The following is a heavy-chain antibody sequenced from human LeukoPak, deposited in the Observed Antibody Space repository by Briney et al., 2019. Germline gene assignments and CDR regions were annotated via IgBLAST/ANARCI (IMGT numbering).Heavy chain of an antibody. J-gene: IGHJ3*02. D-gene: IGHD3-10*01. CDR3: AILLFGQESLLWFGDPGLSAFDI. CDR2: IYYSGST. V-gene: IGHV4-59*12. CDR1: GGSISSYY. Sequence: PSETLSLTCTVSGGSISSYYWSWIRQPPGKGLEWIGYIYYSGSTNYNPPLKSRVTISVDTSKNQFSLKLSSVTAADTAVYYCAILLFGQESLLWFGDPGLSAFDIWGQGTMVTVSS.